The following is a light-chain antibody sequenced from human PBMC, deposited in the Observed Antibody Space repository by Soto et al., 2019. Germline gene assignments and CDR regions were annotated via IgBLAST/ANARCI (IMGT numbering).Light chain of an antibody. Sequence: EIVMTQSPAALFVSPGERATLSCRASQRVANHLAWYQHKPGQSPRLLIYDASTRATGIPARFSGSGSGTEFTLTISSLQSEDFAVYYCQQYDNWPPITFGQGTRLEIK. J-gene: IGKJ5*01. CDR2: DAS. V-gene: IGKV3-15*01. CDR1: QRVANH. CDR3: QQYDNWPPIT.